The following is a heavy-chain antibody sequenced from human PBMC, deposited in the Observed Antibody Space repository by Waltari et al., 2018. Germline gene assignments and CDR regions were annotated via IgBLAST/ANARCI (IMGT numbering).Heavy chain of an antibody. Sequence: EVLLVESGGGLVQPGGSLRLSCAASGFTFSRYWIHWVRQVPGKGLAGVSRINEDGSTTDYADSVKGRFTISRDNAKSTLYLQMNSLRAEDTAVYYCASDLAGAKDHWGQGTLVTVSS. CDR1: GFTFSRYW. CDR2: INEDGSTT. J-gene: IGHJ4*02. CDR3: ASDLAGAKDH. V-gene: IGHV3-74*01. D-gene: IGHD1-26*01.